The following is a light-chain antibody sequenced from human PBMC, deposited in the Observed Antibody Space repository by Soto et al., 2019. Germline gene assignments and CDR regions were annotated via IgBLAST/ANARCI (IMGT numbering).Light chain of an antibody. CDR3: CSSVGGFTWV. J-gene: IGLJ3*02. V-gene: IGLV2-11*01. Sequence: QSALTQPRSVSGSPGQSVTISCTGTSSDVVSWYQQHPGKAPKLIIYYVSQRPSGVPDRFSGSKSGNTASLTISGLQAEDEADYYCCSSVGGFTWVFGGGTKLTVL. CDR2: YVS. CDR1: SSDV.